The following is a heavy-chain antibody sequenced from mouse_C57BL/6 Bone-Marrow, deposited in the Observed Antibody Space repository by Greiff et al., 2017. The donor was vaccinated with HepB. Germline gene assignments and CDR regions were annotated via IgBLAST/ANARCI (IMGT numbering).Heavy chain of an antibody. V-gene: IGHV5-4*01. D-gene: IGHD2-5*01. J-gene: IGHJ4*01. CDR3: AREDYCSNYYYAMDY. Sequence: EVHLVESGGGLVKPGGSLKLSCAASGFTFSSYAMSWVRQTPEKRLEWVATISDGGSYTYYPDNVKGRFTISRDNAKNNLYLQMSHLKSEDTAMYYWAREDYCSNYYYAMDYWGQGASVTVSS. CDR1: GFTFSSYA. CDR2: ISDGGSYT.